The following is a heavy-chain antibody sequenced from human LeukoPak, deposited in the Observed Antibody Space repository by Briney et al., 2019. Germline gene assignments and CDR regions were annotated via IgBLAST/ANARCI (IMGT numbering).Heavy chain of an antibody. D-gene: IGHD5-18*01. V-gene: IGHV1-46*01. Sequence: ASVEVSCKASGGTFSSYAISWVRQAPGQGLEWMGIINPSGGSATYAQKFQDRVTMTRDTSTSTLYMELSSLRSEDTAVYYCARRGYSYGSSYGFDYWGQGTLVTVSS. CDR3: ARRGYSYGSSYGFDY. J-gene: IGHJ4*02. CDR1: GGTFSSYA. CDR2: INPSGGSA.